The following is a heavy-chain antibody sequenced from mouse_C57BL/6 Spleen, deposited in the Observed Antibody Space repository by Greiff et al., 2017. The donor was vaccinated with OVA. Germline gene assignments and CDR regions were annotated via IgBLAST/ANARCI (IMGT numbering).Heavy chain of an antibody. CDR3: ARRHRNYFDY. CDR1: GYTFTSYW. Sequence: VQLQQPGAELVMPGASVKLSCKASGYTFTSYWMHWVKQRPGQGLEWIGEIDPSDSYTNYNQKFKGKSTLTVDKSSSTAYMQLSSLSSEDSAVYYCARRHRNYFDYWGQGTTLTVSS. CDR2: IDPSDSYT. D-gene: IGHD6-1*01. V-gene: IGHV1-69*01. J-gene: IGHJ2*01.